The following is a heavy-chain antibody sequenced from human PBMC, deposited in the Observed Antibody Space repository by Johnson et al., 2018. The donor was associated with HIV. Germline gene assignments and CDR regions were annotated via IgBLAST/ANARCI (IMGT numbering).Heavy chain of an antibody. D-gene: IGHD1-26*01. Sequence: VQLVESGGGLVQPGRSLRLSCSASGFTFDDYAMHWVRQAPGKGLEWVSGISWNSGSIGYADSVKGRFTISRDNAKNSLYLQMNSLRAEDTALYYCAKDMGFSGSTAAFDIWGQGTMVTVSS. CDR1: GFTFDDYA. J-gene: IGHJ3*02. CDR3: AKDMGFSGSTAAFDI. CDR2: ISWNSGSI. V-gene: IGHV3-9*01.